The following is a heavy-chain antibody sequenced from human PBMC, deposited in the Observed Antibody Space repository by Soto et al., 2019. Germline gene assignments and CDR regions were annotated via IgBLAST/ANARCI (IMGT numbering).Heavy chain of an antibody. CDR3: ARPGGQLVPFDN. D-gene: IGHD6-6*01. CDR2: IWFDATIE. CDR1: VFTFSSYD. J-gene: IGHJ4*02. V-gene: IGHV3-30*02. Sequence: GGSLRLSCAASVFTFSSYDIHWVRQAPGKGLEWVASIWFDATIENYADSVKGRFTISRDNSKDTVYLQMSSLRVEDTAIYYCARPGGQLVPFDNWGQGTLVTVSS.